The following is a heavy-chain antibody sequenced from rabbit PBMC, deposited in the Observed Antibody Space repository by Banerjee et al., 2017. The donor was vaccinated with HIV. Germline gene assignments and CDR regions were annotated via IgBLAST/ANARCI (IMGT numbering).Heavy chain of an antibody. V-gene: IGHV1S45*01. D-gene: IGHD6-1*01. Sequence: QEQLVESGGGLVQPEGSLTLTCTASGFSFSSSYWICWVRQAPGKGLEWIGCIYAGGSGSAYYATWAKGRFTISKTSSTMVTLQMTSLTAADTATYFCAREGYSYGYTSTTSLWGPGTLVTVS. CDR1: GFSFSSSYW. CDR2: IYAGGSGSA. CDR3: AREGYSYGYTSTTSL. J-gene: IGHJ4*01.